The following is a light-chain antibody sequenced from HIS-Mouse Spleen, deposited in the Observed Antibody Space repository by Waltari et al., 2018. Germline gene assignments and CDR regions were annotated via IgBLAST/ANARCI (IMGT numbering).Light chain of an antibody. CDR2: EGS. CDR1: RRLVGGSIL. Sequence: QSALTQPASVSGSPGQSLTTPSTVTRRLVGGSILVSWDQQHPGKAPKLMIYEGSKRPSGVSNRFSGSKSGNTASLTISGLQAEDEADYYCCSYAGSSTFVVVFGGGTKLTVL. J-gene: IGLJ2*01. V-gene: IGLV2-23*03. CDR3: CSYAGSSTFVVV.